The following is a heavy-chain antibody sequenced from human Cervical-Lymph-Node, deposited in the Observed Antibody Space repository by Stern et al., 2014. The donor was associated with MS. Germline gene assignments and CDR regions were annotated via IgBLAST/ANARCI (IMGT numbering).Heavy chain of an antibody. V-gene: IGHV3-30*03. J-gene: IGHJ4*02. D-gene: IGHD2-8*01. CDR3: ARDYEDTSMLFDH. CDR1: GFTFSSYG. CDR2: ISYEGNHK. Sequence: VQLVESGGAVVQPGRSLRLSCAASGFTFSSYGMHWVRQAPGKGLEWVTVISYEGNHKYFAACVKGRFTISRDNSKNTLHLQMNSVTPDDTAIYYCARDYEDTSMLFDHWGQGTLVTVSS.